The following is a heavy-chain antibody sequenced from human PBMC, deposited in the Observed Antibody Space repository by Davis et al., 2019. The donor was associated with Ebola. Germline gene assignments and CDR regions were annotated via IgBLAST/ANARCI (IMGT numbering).Heavy chain of an antibody. CDR2: FYISGST. CDR3: AKGDGYNYWIS. V-gene: IGHV3-66*01. Sequence: PAGSLTLSCAASGFTVSSNYMSWVRQAPGKGLEWVGGFYISGSTYYADSVKGRFTISRDTSKNTLYLQMNGLRVEDTAVYYCAKGDGYNYWISWGQGTLVTVSS. CDR1: GFTVSSNY. D-gene: IGHD5-24*01. J-gene: IGHJ5*02.